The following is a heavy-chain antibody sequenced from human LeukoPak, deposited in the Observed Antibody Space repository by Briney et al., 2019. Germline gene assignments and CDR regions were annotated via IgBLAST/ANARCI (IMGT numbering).Heavy chain of an antibody. Sequence: SGGSLRLSCAASGFTFRSFVMSWVRQAPGKELEWVAGISVTGGGTYYADSVKGRFAISRDNAKNSLYLQMNSLRAEDTALYYCARDPRIAGSPFSDYWGQGTLVTVSS. D-gene: IGHD6-13*01. CDR3: ARDPRIAGSPFSDY. J-gene: IGHJ4*02. CDR1: GFTFRSFV. CDR2: ISVTGGGT. V-gene: IGHV3-23*01.